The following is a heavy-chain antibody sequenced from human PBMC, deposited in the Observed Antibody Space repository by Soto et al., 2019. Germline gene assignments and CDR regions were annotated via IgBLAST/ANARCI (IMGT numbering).Heavy chain of an antibody. J-gene: IGHJ5*02. D-gene: IGHD1-7*01. CDR3: ARDSPPYGNYNWFDP. Sequence: LSLTCTVSGGSISSYYWSWIRQPPGKGLEWIGYIYYSGSTNYNPSLKSRVTISVDTSKNQFSLKLSSVTAADTAVYYCARDSPPYGNYNWFDPWGQGTLVTVSS. V-gene: IGHV4-59*01. CDR1: GGSISSYY. CDR2: IYYSGST.